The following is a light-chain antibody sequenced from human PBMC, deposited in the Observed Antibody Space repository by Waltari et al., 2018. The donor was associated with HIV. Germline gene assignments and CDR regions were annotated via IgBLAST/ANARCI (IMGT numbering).Light chain of an antibody. CDR1: QSVSTN. CDR3: QQYSNWPLT. CDR2: GAS. J-gene: IGKJ4*01. Sequence: EIVMTQSRATLSVSPGERATLSCRASQSVSTNLAWYQQKPSQAPRLLIYGASTRATGIPARFSGSGSGTDFTLTISSLQSEDFAIYFCQQYSNWPLTFGGGTKVEIK. V-gene: IGKV3-15*01.